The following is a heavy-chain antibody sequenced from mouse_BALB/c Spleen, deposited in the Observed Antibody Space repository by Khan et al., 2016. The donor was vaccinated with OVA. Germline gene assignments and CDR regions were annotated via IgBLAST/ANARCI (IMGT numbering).Heavy chain of an antibody. CDR1: GFNFKDNY. D-gene: IGHD1-1*02. CDR2: IDPANGNT. V-gene: IGHV14-3*02. J-gene: IGHJ4*01. CDR3: ARGGWSEAMDY. Sequence: VRLQQSGAELVKPGASVKLSCTVSGFNFKDNYMHWVKQRPEQGLEWIGRIDPANGNTKYDPKFQDKATLTADTSSNAAYLQLSSLTSDDTAVSYCARGGWSEAMDYWGQGTSVTVSS.